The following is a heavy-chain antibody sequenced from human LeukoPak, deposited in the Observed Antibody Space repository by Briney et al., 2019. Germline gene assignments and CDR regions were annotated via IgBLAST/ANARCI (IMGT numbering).Heavy chain of an antibody. Sequence: SETLSLTCTVSGGSISSTTYYWDWIRQPPGKGLEWIGTIYYSGSTYYNPSLKSRVNISVDTSKNQFSLKLSSVTAADTAVYYCAREGINWGYFDYWGQGTLVTVSS. J-gene: IGHJ4*02. CDR2: IYYSGST. V-gene: IGHV4-39*07. CDR1: GGSISSTTYY. D-gene: IGHD7-27*01. CDR3: AREGINWGYFDY.